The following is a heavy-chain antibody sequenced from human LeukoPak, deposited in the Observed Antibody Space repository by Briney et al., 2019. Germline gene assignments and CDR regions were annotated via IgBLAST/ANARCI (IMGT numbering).Heavy chain of an antibody. D-gene: IGHD6-13*01. Sequence: PSETLSLTCTVSGGSISSYYWSWIRQPAGKGLEWIGRIYTSGSTNYNPSLKSRVTMSVDTSKNQFSLKLSSVTAADTAVYYCARDYSSSWYGGWFDPWGQGTLVTVPS. CDR2: IYTSGST. CDR3: ARDYSSSWYGGWFDP. J-gene: IGHJ5*02. V-gene: IGHV4-4*07. CDR1: GGSISSYY.